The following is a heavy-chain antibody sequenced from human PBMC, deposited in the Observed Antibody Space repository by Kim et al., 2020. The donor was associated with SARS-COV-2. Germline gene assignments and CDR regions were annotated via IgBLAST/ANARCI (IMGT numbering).Heavy chain of an antibody. D-gene: IGHD3-10*01. Sequence: GGSLRPSCAASGFTFTNYAMNWVRQAPGMGLEWVSAVNGGGGSTYHADSVKGRFTISTDKSKNTLYLQMNNLRGEDTAVYYCAKGSGFDYYSGMDVWGQGTTVTVSS. V-gene: IGHV3-23*01. CDR2: VNGGGGST. CDR1: GFTFTNYA. J-gene: IGHJ6*02. CDR3: AKGSGFDYYSGMDV.